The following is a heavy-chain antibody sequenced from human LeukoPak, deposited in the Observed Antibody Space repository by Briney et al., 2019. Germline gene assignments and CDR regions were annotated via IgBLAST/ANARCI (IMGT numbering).Heavy chain of an antibody. D-gene: IGHD2-15*01. CDR1: GFTFSSYA. V-gene: IGHV3-23*01. J-gene: IGHJ4*02. CDR2: ISGSGGST. CDR3: ARGKDAFFDY. Sequence: GGSLRLSCAASGFTFSSYAMSWVRQAPGKGLEWVSAISGSGGSTYYADSVKGRFTISRGNSKNALYLQMNSLRAEDTAVYYCARGKDAFFDYWGQGTLVTVSS.